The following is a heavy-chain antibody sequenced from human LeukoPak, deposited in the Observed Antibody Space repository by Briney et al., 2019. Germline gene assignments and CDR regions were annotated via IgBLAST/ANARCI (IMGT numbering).Heavy chain of an antibody. J-gene: IGHJ4*02. D-gene: IGHD3-3*01. Sequence: PSEALSLTCAVSGGSISSGGYSWNWIRQPLGKGLEWIGYIYNSGSTSYNPSLKSRVAMSVDTSKNQFSLKLNSVTAADTAVYYCARLRSRGEWLKYYFDYWGQGTLVTVSS. CDR1: GGSISSGGYS. V-gene: IGHV4-30-4*07. CDR2: IYNSGST. CDR3: ARLRSRGEWLKYYFDY.